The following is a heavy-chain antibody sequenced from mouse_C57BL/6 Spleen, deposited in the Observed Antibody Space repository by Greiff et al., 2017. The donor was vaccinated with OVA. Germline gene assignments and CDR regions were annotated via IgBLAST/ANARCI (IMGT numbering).Heavy chain of an antibody. J-gene: IGHJ2*01. CDR1: GYAFSSSW. D-gene: IGHD3-2*02. V-gene: IGHV1-82*01. Sequence: QVQLQQSGPELVKPGASVKISCKASGYAFSSSWMNWVKQRPGKGLEWIGRLYPGDGDTNYNGKFKGKATLTADKSSSTAYMQLSSLTSEDSAVYFCALDSSGSLDYWGQGTTLTVSS. CDR3: ALDSSGSLDY. CDR2: LYPGDGDT.